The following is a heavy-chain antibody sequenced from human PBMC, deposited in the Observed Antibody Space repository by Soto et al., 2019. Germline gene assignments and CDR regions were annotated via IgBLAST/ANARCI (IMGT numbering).Heavy chain of an antibody. CDR1: GGPVRDAFSY. V-gene: IGHV4-30-4*01. CDR3: ARELDGGVFDI. J-gene: IGHJ3*02. D-gene: IGHD2-8*02. CDR2: LSYTGST. Sequence: QVHLQESGPQLVKPSQPLSLTCTVSGGPVRDAFSYWTWIPQPPGKGPEWMGYLSYTGSTYYNPSLRKRSTISVDASSNLLSLRLSSLTAANTAVYYCARELDGGVFDIWGRGTLVTV.